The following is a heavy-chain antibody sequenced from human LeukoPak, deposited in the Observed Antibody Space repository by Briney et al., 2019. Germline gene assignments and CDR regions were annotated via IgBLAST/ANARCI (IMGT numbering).Heavy chain of an antibody. CDR3: ARGSYSGSYTFFDY. D-gene: IGHD1-26*01. V-gene: IGHV4-59*01. CDR2: IYPSGST. CDR1: GGSITSYY. J-gene: IGHJ4*02. Sequence: SETLSLTCTVSGGSITSYYWNWIRQPPGKGLEWIGCIYPSGSTKHNPSLKSRVTMSIDTSKSQFSLRLTSVTAADTAVYYCARGSYSGSYTFFDYWGQGTLVTVSS.